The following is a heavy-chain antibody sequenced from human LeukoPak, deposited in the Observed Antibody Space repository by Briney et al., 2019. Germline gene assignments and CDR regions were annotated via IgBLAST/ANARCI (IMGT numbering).Heavy chain of an antibody. D-gene: IGHD1-26*01. CDR3: ARSRLYSGSSFDY. J-gene: IGHJ4*02. CDR2: INPNSGGT. V-gene: IGHV1-2*02. Sequence: ASVKVSCKASGYTFTGYYMHWVRQAPGQGLEWMGWINPNSGGTNYAQKFQGRVTMTRDTSISTAYMELSRLRSDDTAVYYCARSRLYSGSSFDYWGQGTLVTVSS. CDR1: GYTFTGYY.